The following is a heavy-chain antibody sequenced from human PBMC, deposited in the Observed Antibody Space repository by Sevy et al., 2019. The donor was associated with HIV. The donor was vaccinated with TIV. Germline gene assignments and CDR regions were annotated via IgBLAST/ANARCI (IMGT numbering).Heavy chain of an antibody. CDR3: ARVSVASRYGNFDL. Sequence: SETLSLTCTVSGGSISRYYWNWIRQPAGKGLEWIGRIYTSGITNYNPSLKSRVTMSIDPSKNQFSLKLSSVAAADTAVYYCARVSVASRYGNFDLWGQGTMVTVSS. CDR2: IYTSGIT. CDR1: GGSISRYY. V-gene: IGHV4-4*07. J-gene: IGHJ3*01. D-gene: IGHD5-18*01.